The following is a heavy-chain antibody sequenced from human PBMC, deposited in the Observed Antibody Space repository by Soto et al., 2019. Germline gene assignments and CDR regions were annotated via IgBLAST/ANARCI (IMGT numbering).Heavy chain of an antibody. CDR2: IHSAGNT. CDR1: GFTVSSSY. D-gene: IGHD4-17*01. Sequence: GGSLRLSCAASGFTVSSSYMSWVLQAPGKGLEWVSFIHSAGNTFYADSVKGRFTVSRDNSKNTVYLQMNSLRAEDTAVYYCAREYRLRHGTWIGPQTAAFDIWGHGTMVTVSS. V-gene: IGHV3-53*01. CDR3: AREYRLRHGTWIGPQTAAFDI. J-gene: IGHJ3*02.